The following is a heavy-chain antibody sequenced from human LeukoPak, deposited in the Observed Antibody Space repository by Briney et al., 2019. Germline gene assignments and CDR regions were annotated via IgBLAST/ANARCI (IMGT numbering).Heavy chain of an antibody. D-gene: IGHD2-21*02. CDR1: GYTFTSYG. V-gene: IGHV1-69*04. CDR2: IIPILGIA. CDR3: ARVVVTGIPYFDY. J-gene: IGHJ4*02. Sequence: GASVKVSCKASGYTFTSYGISWVRQAPGQGLEWMGMIIPILGIANYAQKFQGRVTITADKSTSTAYMELSSLRSEDTAVYYCARVVVTGIPYFDYWGQGTLVTVSS.